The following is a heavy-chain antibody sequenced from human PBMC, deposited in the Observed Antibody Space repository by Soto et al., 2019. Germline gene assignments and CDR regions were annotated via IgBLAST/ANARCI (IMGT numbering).Heavy chain of an antibody. D-gene: IGHD4-17*01. J-gene: IGHJ4*02. V-gene: IGHV1-69*08. CDR1: GGTFSSYT. Sequence: QVQLVQSGAEVKKPGSSVKVSCKASGGTFSSYTISWVRQAPGQGLEWMGRIIPILGIANYAQKFQGRVTITADKSTSTAYMELSSLRSEDTAVYYWARDDGGYGDYVWWGQGTLVTVSS. CDR3: ARDDGGYGDYVW. CDR2: IIPILGIA.